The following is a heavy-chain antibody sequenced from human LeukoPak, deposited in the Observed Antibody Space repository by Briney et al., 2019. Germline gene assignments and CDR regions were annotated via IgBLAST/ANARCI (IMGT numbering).Heavy chain of an antibody. CDR1: GFTFSNYG. CDR2: ISYDGSNK. Sequence: GGSLRLSCAASGFTFSNYGMHWVRQAPGKGLEWVAVISYDGSNKYYADSVKGRFTISRDNSKNTLYLQMNSLRAEDTAVYYCARAKRFGELLSAYWGQGTLVTVSS. V-gene: IGHV3-30*03. D-gene: IGHD3-10*01. J-gene: IGHJ4*02. CDR3: ARAKRFGELLSAY.